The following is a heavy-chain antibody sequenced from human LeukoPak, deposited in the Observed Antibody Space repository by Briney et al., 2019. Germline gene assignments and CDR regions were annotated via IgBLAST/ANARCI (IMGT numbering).Heavy chain of an antibody. D-gene: IGHD6-19*01. Sequence: GGSLRLSCAASGFTVSSNYMGWVRPTPGKGLGWGSVIYSGGSPYYADSVKGRFTISRDNSKNTLYLQMNSLRAEDTAVYYCARDALPRHSSGWYKDYWGQGTLVTVSS. CDR1: GFTVSSNY. V-gene: IGHV3-53*01. CDR2: IYSGGSP. CDR3: ARDALPRHSSGWYKDY. J-gene: IGHJ4*02.